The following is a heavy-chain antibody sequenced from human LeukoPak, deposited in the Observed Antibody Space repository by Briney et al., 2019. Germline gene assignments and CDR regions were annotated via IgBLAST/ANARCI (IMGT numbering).Heavy chain of an antibody. CDR1: GYTFTGYY. Sequence: ASVKVSYKASGYTFTGYYMHWVRQAPGQGLEWMGWINPNSGGTNYAQKFQGRVTMTRDTSISTAYMELSRLRSDDTAVYYCARVGDGGYSYGYYFDYWGQGTLVTVSS. D-gene: IGHD5-18*01. CDR2: INPNSGGT. J-gene: IGHJ4*02. V-gene: IGHV1-2*02. CDR3: ARVGDGGYSYGYYFDY.